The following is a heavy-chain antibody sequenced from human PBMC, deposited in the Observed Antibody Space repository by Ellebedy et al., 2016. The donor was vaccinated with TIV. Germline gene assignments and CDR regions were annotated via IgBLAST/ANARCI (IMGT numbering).Heavy chain of an antibody. CDR2: IKQDGSEK. V-gene: IGHV3-7*01. CDR3: ARARYSNTPFDY. J-gene: IGHJ4*02. D-gene: IGHD6-13*01. Sequence: GESLKISCAASGFTFSSYWMSWVRQAPGKGLEWVANIKQDGSEKYYVDSVKGRFTISRDNAKNSLYLKMNSLRAEDTAVYYCARARYSNTPFDYWGQGTLVTVSS. CDR1: GFTFSSYW.